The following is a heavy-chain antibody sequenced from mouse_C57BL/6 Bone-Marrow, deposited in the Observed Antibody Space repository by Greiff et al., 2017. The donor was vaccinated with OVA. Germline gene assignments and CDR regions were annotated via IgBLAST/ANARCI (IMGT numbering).Heavy chain of an antibody. CDR2: INPSSGYT. J-gene: IGHJ3*01. CDR1: GYTFTSYW. CDR3: ARSSENYYGSSYAAWFAY. V-gene: IGHV1-7*01. Sequence: QVQLKESGAELAKPGASVKLSCKASGYTFTSYWMHWVKQRPGQGLEWIGYINPSSGYTKYNQKFKDKATLTADKSSSTAYMQLSSLTYEDSAVYYCARSSENYYGSSYAAWFAYWGQGTLVTVSA. D-gene: IGHD1-1*01.